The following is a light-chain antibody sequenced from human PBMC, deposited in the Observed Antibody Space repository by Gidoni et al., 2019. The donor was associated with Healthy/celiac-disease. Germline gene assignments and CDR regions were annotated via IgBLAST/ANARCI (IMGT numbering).Light chain of an antibody. J-gene: IGKJ1*01. Sequence: EIVLTQSPGTLSLSPGERATLSCRASQSVSSSYLAWYQQKPGQAPRLLIYGASSRATGIPDRFSGSGSGTDFTLTISRLEPEDFAVYYCQQYGRTFXQXTKVEIK. CDR3: QQYGRT. V-gene: IGKV3-20*01. CDR1: QSVSSSY. CDR2: GAS.